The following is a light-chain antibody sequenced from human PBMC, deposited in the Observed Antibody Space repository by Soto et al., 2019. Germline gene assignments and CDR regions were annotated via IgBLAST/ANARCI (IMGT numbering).Light chain of an antibody. CDR2: AAS. CDR1: QNIIFY. V-gene: IGKV1-39*01. Sequence: DIQMTQSPSSLSASVGDRVTITCRASQNIIFYLTWYQQKPGKAPKLLIYAASNLQSGVPSRFSGSGSGTDFTLNISSLQTEDFATYFGQQSYTTPVYSFGQGNKLEIK. CDR3: QQSYTTPVYS. J-gene: IGKJ2*01.